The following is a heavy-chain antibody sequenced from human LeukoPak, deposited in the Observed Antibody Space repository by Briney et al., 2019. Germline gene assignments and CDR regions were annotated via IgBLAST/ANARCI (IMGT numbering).Heavy chain of an antibody. CDR1: GYTFTSYF. CDR3: ARDSRRKPYFDY. Sequence: ASVKVSCKASGYTFTSYFMHWVPQAPGHGLEWMGIINPSGGSTSYAQKFQGRVTMTRDTSTGTVYMELSSLRSEDTAVYYCARDSRRKPYFDYWGQGTLVTVSS. J-gene: IGHJ4*02. V-gene: IGHV1-46*01. D-gene: IGHD1-14*01. CDR2: INPSGGST.